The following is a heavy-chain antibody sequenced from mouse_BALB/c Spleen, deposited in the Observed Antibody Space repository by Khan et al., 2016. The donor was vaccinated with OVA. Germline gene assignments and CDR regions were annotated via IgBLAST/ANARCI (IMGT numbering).Heavy chain of an antibody. V-gene: IGHV1S135*01. CDR1: GYSFTDYN. J-gene: IGHJ4*01. CDR2: IDPYTGGT. Sequence: EVELVESGPELVKPGASVKVSCKASGYSFTDYNMYWVKQSHGKSLEWIGYIDPYTGGTTYNQKFKGKATLTVDKSSSTAFMHLNSLTSEDCAVYFCARMIITTDYYAMDYWGQGTSDTVSS. D-gene: IGHD1-1*01. CDR3: ARMIITTDYYAMDY.